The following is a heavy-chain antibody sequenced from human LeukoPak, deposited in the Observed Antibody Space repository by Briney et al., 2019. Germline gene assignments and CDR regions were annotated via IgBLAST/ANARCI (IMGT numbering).Heavy chain of an antibody. V-gene: IGHV3-23*01. Sequence: GGSLRLSCTASGFTFTNHAMSWVRQAPGKGLEWVSALSGSGGSTYYADSVKGRFTISRDNSKNTLYLQMNSLRAEDTAVYYCAKDRGGAYYESSVDIWGQGTMVTVSS. D-gene: IGHD3-22*01. CDR2: LSGSGGST. CDR3: AKDRGGAYYESSVDI. CDR1: GFTFTNHA. J-gene: IGHJ3*02.